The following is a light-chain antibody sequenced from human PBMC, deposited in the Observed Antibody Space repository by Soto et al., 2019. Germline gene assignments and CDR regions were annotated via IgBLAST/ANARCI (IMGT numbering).Light chain of an antibody. Sequence: QSVLPQPPSVSAAPGQKVTIPCSGSSSNIGNNYVSWYQQLPGTAPKLLIYDNDNRPSGIPDRFSGSKSGTSATLGITGLQTGGEADYYCGTWDSSLSAGVFGGGTKVTVL. CDR3: GTWDSSLSAGV. J-gene: IGLJ2*01. CDR1: SSNIGNNY. V-gene: IGLV1-51*01. CDR2: DND.